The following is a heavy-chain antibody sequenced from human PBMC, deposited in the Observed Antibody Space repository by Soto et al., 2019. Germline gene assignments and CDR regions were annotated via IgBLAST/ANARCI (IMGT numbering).Heavy chain of an antibody. CDR2: IHHSGST. CDR1: GGPLSPYN. CDR3: ARQGFGQLHGLVDV. J-gene: IGHJ6*02. D-gene: IGHD2-21*01. V-gene: IGHV4-59*08. Sequence: TSETLSLTCSVSGGPLSPYNWNWIRQPPGKGLEWIGYIHHSGSTSYNPSLKSRVTMSVDTSKNHFSLKVNSVTAADTAPYYCARQGFGQLHGLVDVWGPGTTVTVSS.